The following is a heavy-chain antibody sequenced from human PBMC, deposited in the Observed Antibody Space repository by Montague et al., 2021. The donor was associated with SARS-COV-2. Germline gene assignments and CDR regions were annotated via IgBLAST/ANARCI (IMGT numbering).Heavy chain of an antibody. CDR1: GFTFGSYE. D-gene: IGHD6-19*01. CDR2: ISSSGSPI. V-gene: IGHV3-48*03. CDR3: AREYGIAVAGTFIDC. Sequence: GSLRLSCAASGFTFGSYEMNWFRQAPGKGPEWVSYISSSGSPIYYADSVKGRFTISRDNAKTSLYLQMNSLRAEDTAIYYCAREYGIAVAGTFIDCWGQGTLVTVSS. J-gene: IGHJ4*02.